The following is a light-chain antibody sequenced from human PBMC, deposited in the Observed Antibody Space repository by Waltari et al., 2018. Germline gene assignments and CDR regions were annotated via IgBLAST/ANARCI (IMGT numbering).Light chain of an antibody. J-gene: IGKJ4*01. CDR2: WAS. CDR3: QQYDSTPLT. CDR1: QSVLYSSDNKNY. Sequence: DIVMTQSPDSLAVSLGERATINCKSSQSVLYSSDNKNYLAWYQQKAGQPPKLLIYWASTRGPGVPDRFSGSASGTDFTLTISSLQAEDVAVYYCQQYDSTPLTFGGGTKVDIK. V-gene: IGKV4-1*01.